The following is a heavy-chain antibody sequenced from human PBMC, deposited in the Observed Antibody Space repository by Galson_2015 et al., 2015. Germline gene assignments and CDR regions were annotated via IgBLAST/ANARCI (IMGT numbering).Heavy chain of an antibody. D-gene: IGHD2-21*01. Sequence: SLRLSCAVYGFAFSSYEMNWVRQAQGKGLEWVSFISSSGRTIYYADSVKGRFTISRDNAKNSLYLQMNSLRAEDTAVYYCAGDQTGVATCGHYYGVDVWGQGTTVTVSS. CDR2: ISSSGRTI. CDR1: GFAFSSYE. J-gene: IGHJ6*02. V-gene: IGHV3-48*03. CDR3: AGDQTGVATCGHYYGVDV.